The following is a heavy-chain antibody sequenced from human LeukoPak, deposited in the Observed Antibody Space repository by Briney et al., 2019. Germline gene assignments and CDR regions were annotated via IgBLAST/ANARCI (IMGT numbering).Heavy chain of an antibody. CDR1: GFTFSSYG. D-gene: IGHD3-16*01. CDR3: AKDFFELGGVDY. J-gene: IGHJ4*02. Sequence: GRSLRLSCAASGFTFSSYGMHWVRQAPGKGLEWVAVISYDGSNKYYADSVKGRFTISRDNSKNTLYLQMNSLRAEDTAVYYCAKDFFELGGVDYWGQGTLVTVSS. CDR2: ISYDGSNK. V-gene: IGHV3-30*18.